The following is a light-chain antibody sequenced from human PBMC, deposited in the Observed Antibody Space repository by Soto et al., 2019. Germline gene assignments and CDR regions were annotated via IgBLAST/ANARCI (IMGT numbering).Light chain of an antibody. CDR3: QQYKNWPLT. J-gene: IGKJ4*01. CDR1: QGISSY. V-gene: IGKV1-5*03. Sequence: DIQMTQSPSTLSASVGDRVTITCRASQGISSYLAWYKQKPGKAPKLLIYKASTLKSGVPSRFRGSGSGTEFTLTISSLQSEDFAVYYCQQYKNWPLTFGGGTKVDIK. CDR2: KAS.